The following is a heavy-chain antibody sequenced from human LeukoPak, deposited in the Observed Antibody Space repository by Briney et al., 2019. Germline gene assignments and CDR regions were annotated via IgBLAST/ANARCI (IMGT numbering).Heavy chain of an antibody. CDR1: GGSFSGYY. Sequence: SETLSLTCAVYGGSFSGYYWSWIRQPPGTGLEWIGYIYYSGSTNYNPSLKSRVTISVDTSKNQFSLKLSSVTAAETAVYYCARRFTHYYGSGSYPDAFDIWGQGTMVTVSS. CDR3: ARRFTHYYGSGSYPDAFDI. J-gene: IGHJ3*02. V-gene: IGHV4-59*01. D-gene: IGHD3-10*01. CDR2: IYYSGST.